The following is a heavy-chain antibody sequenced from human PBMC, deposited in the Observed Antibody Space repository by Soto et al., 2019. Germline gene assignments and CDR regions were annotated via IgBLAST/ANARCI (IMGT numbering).Heavy chain of an antibody. J-gene: IGHJ4*02. CDR3: ARDKTFGGTIGSAFDS. D-gene: IGHD3-16*01. CDR1: GFTFNNYG. Sequence: QVQVVESGGGVVQPGTSLRLSCAASGFTFNNYGMHWVRQAPGKGLEWVAVIWYDASHKYYADSVKSRFTISRDNSKNTLYLLMSSLRGEDTAVYYCARDKTFGGTIGSAFDSWGQGTLVTVSS. CDR2: IWYDASHK. V-gene: IGHV3-33*01.